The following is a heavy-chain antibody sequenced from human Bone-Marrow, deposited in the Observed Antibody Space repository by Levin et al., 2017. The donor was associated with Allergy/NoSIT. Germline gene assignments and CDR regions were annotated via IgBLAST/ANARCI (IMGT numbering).Heavy chain of an antibody. CDR2: IKNSGTT. J-gene: IGHJ6*02. Sequence: SETLSLTCSVSGGSISNSYWSWIRQAPGKGLEWIGYIKNSGTTKYNPSLNSRVTISANTSKNQVSLRLTSVTAADTAVYYCASLGYTISYYDYAMDVWGQGTTVTVSS. D-gene: IGHD5-12*01. V-gene: IGHV4-59*01. CDR3: ASLGYTISYYDYAMDV. CDR1: GGSISNSY.